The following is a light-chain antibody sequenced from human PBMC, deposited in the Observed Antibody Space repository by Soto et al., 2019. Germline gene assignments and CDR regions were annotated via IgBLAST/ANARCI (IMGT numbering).Light chain of an antibody. CDR1: QSISTY. CDR3: QQSNSFPYT. J-gene: IGKJ2*01. V-gene: IGKV1-39*01. CDR2: TAS. Sequence: DIQMTQSPSSLSASVGDRITLTCRASQSISTYLNWYQQKPGKAPKLLIYTASSLQSGVPSRFSGSRSGTDFTLTISSLQPEDFATYYCQQSNSFPYTFGQGTKLDLK.